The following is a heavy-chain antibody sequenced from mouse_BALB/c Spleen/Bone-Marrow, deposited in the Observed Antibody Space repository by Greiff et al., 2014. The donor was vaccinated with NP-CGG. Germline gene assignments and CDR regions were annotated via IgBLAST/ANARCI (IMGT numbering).Heavy chain of an antibody. CDR3: ARVFDY. J-gene: IGHJ2*01. Sequence: QVQLKESGPELVKPGASVKISCKASGYSFTSYYIHWVKQRPGQGLEWIGWIFPGSGNTKYNEKFKGKAALTADTSSSTAYMQLSSLTSEDSAVYFCARVFDYLGQGTTLTVSS. V-gene: IGHV1-66*01. CDR2: IFPGSGNT. CDR1: GYSFTSYY.